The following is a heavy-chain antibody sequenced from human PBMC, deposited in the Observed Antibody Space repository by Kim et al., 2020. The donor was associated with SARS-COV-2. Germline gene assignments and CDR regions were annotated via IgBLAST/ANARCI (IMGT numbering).Heavy chain of an antibody. Sequence: GGSLRLSCAASGFTFSSYAMSWVRQAPGKGLEWVSVIYSGGSSTYYADSVKGRFTISRDNSKNTLYLQMNSLRAEDTAVYYCAKDSGSSWYFYYGMDVWGQGTTVTVSS. V-gene: IGHV3-23*03. CDR1: GFTFSSYA. CDR2: IYSGGSST. J-gene: IGHJ6*02. CDR3: AKDSGSSWYFYYGMDV. D-gene: IGHD6-13*01.